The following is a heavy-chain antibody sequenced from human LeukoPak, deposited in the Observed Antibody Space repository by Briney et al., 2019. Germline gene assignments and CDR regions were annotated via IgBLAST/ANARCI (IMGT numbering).Heavy chain of an antibody. CDR1: GFTFDDYA. CDR3: AKGDSSGYYYDASDI. V-gene: IGHV3-9*03. D-gene: IGHD3-22*01. Sequence: PGGSLRPSCAASGFTFDDYAMHWVRQAPGKGLEWVSGISWNSGSIGYADSVKGRFTISRDNAKNSLYLQMNSLRAEDMALYYCAKGDSSGYYYDASDIWGQGTMVTVSS. CDR2: ISWNSGSI. J-gene: IGHJ3*02.